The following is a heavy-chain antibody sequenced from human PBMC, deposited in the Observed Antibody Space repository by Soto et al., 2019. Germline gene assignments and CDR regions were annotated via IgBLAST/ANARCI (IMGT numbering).Heavy chain of an antibody. CDR1: GGSISSYY. Sequence: ETLSLTCIVSGGSISSYYWSWIRQPPGKGIDWIGYVYYGGSTNYNPSLKSRVTISVDTSKNQFSLKLSSVTAADTAVYYCARDGRLRCSSTSCPTYYYYYMDVWGKGTTVTVSS. CDR2: VYYGGST. CDR3: ARDGRLRCSSTSCPTYYYYYMDV. J-gene: IGHJ6*03. D-gene: IGHD2-2*01. V-gene: IGHV4-59*01.